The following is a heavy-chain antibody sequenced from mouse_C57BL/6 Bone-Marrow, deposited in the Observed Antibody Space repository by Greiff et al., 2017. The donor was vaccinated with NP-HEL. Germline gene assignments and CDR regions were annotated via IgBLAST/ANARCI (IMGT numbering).Heavy chain of an antibody. V-gene: IGHV1-81*01. CDR1: GYTFTSYG. J-gene: IGHJ3*01. D-gene: IGHD2-4*01. CDR3: ARGKYDYDTGFAY. CDR2: IYPRSGNT. Sequence: VQLQQSGAELARPGASVKLSCKASGYTFTSYGISWVKQRTGQGLEWIGEIYPRSGNTYYNEKFKGKATLTADKSSSTAYMELRSLTSEDAAVYFCARGKYDYDTGFAYWGQGTLVTVSA.